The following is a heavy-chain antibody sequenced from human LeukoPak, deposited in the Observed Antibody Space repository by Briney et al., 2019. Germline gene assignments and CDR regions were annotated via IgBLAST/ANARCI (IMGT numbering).Heavy chain of an antibody. V-gene: IGHV3-23*01. J-gene: IGHJ3*01. CDR1: GFTFGSYA. CDR3: AKVSTYGDDYHDAFDV. D-gene: IGHD4-17*01. CDR2: ISGSGGTT. Sequence: GGSLRLSCAASGFTFGSYAMSWVRQAPGKGLEWVSAISGSGGTTYFADSVRGRFTISRDNSKNTLYLQMNSLRAEGTAVYYCAKVSTYGDDYHDAFDVWGQGTMVTVSS.